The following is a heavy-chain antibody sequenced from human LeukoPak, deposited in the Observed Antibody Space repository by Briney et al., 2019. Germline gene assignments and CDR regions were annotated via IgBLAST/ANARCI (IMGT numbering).Heavy chain of an antibody. CDR2: IYYTGIT. V-gene: IGHV4-59*01. D-gene: IGHD5-18*01. Sequence: STTLSLTCTVSGGSISNYFWNWIRQTPGKGLEWIGYIYYTGITNYNPSLKSRVTMSVDTSKNQFSLSLTSVTAADTAVYYCARHENTATVYYFDYWGQGTLLTVSS. CDR1: GGSISNYF. J-gene: IGHJ4*02. CDR3: ARHENTATVYYFDY.